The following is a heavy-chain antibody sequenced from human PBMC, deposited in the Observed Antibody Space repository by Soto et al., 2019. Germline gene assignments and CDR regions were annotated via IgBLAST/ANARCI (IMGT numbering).Heavy chain of an antibody. CDR1: GGSISSGGYS. D-gene: IGHD6-19*01. CDR2: IYHSGST. J-gene: IGHJ4*02. CDR3: ARAGGLGAVAVDY. V-gene: IGHV4-30-2*01. Sequence: QLQLQESGSGLVKPSQTLSLTCAVSGGSISSGGYSWSWIRQPPGKGLEWIGYIYHSGSTYYNPSLKSRVTRSVDRSKNQFSLKLSSVTAADTAVYYCARAGGLGAVAVDYWCQGTLVTVSS.